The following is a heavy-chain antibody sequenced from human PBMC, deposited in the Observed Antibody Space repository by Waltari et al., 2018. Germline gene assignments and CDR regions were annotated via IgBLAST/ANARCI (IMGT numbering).Heavy chain of an antibody. CDR1: GFSLSPCG. D-gene: IGHD3-16*01. CDR2: LWFEGGDE. Sequence: QLQLVESGGGVVQPGKSLRLSCAASGFSLSPCGMHCVRQAPGRGLEWVALLWFEGGDEYYADSVRGRFTISRDNSKNILYLHMDSLRVDDTAVYYCAKDAFGNTYMDHWGQGTLVTVSS. V-gene: IGHV3-30*18. J-gene: IGHJ4*02. CDR3: AKDAFGNTYMDH.